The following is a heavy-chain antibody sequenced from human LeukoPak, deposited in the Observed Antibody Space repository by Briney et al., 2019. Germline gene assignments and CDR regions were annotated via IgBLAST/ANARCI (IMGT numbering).Heavy chain of an antibody. V-gene: IGHV1-24*01. Sequence: ASVKVSCKVSGYTLTELSMHWVRPAPGKGLEWMGGCDPEDGETIYAQKFHGRVTLTEDTSTDTAYMELSSLRSEDTAVYYCASGYSSSRGDYWGQGTQVTVSS. CDR3: ASGYSSSRGDY. CDR1: GYTLTELS. J-gene: IGHJ4*02. CDR2: CDPEDGET. D-gene: IGHD6-13*01.